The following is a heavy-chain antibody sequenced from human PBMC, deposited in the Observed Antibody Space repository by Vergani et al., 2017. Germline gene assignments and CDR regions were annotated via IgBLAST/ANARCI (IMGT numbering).Heavy chain of an antibody. Sequence: EVQLLESGGGLVQPGGSLRLSCAASGFTFSSYAMSWVRQAPGKGLEGVSAISGSGGSTYYADAVKGRFTISSDKSKNTLYLQMNSLRAEDTAVYYCAKDRVPAAIYPGYDGFDYWGQGTLVTVSS. V-gene: IGHV3-23*01. J-gene: IGHJ4*02. CDR1: GFTFSSYA. CDR3: AKDRVPAAIYPGYDGFDY. D-gene: IGHD2-2*01. CDR2: ISGSGGST.